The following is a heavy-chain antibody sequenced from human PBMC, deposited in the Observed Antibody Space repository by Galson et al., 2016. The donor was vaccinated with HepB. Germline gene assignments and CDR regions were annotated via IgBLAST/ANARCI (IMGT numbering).Heavy chain of an antibody. Sequence: SETLPLTCTVSGGSVTSYYWSWIRQPPGKGLEWIGYFYYSGSTNYNPSLKSRVTISVDTSKNQFFLNLSSVTAADTAVYYCARSVYGRRVAATGSFDYWGQGTLVSVSS. CDR3: ARSVYGRRVAATGSFDY. J-gene: IGHJ4*02. CDR2: FYYSGST. CDR1: GGSVTSYY. D-gene: IGHD2-15*01. V-gene: IGHV4-59*02.